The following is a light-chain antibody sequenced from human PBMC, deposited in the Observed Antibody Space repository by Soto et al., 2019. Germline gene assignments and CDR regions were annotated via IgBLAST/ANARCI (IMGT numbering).Light chain of an antibody. Sequence: EIVLTQSPGTLSLSPGEGAYLSCRASQSVASNSLAWYQHQPGQAPRLLIYGAFNRAAGIPDRFSGSGSGTDFTLTISRLEPEDFAVYFCQQYAGSPVTFGGGTDVDIK. CDR3: QQYAGSPVT. V-gene: IGKV3-20*01. J-gene: IGKJ4*01. CDR2: GAF. CDR1: QSVASNS.